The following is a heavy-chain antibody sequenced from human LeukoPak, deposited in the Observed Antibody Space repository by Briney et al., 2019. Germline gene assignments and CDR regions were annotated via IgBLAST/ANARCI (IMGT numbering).Heavy chain of an antibody. CDR2: ISGSGGST. CDR3: SKRGETGTKYFGY. CDR1: GFTFSSYA. J-gene: IGHJ4*02. Sequence: PGGSLRLSCAASGFTFSSYAMSWVRQAPGKGLEWVSVISGSGGSTYYADSVKGRFTISRDNSKNTLYLHMNSLRAEDTAVYYCSKRGETGTKYFGYWGQGTLVTVSS. D-gene: IGHD1-1*01. V-gene: IGHV3-23*01.